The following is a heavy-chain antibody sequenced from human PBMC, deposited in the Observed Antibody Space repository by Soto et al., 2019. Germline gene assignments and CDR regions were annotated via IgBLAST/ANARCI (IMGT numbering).Heavy chain of an antibody. D-gene: IGHD3-22*01. CDR1: GYTFTGYY. CDR2: INPNSGGT. J-gene: IGHJ4*02. Sequence: GASVKVSCKASGYTFTGYYMHWVRQAPGQGLEWMGWINPNSGGTNYAQKFQGWVTMTKDTSISTAYMELSSLRSEDTAVYYCATDGTYYDSSGYNYWGQGTLVTVSS. CDR3: ATDGTYYDSSGYNY. V-gene: IGHV1-2*04.